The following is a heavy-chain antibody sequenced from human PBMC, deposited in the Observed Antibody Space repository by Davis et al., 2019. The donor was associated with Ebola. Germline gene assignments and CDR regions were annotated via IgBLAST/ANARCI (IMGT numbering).Heavy chain of an antibody. V-gene: IGHV1-3*01. D-gene: IGHD6-19*01. CDR1: GYTFSDYG. J-gene: IGHJ3*02. CDR3: ARDTTYSSGSDI. Sequence: ASVKVSCKTSGYTFSDYGIAWLRQAPGQGLEWMGWINAGNGNTKYSQKFQGRVTITRDTSASTAYMELSSLRSEDTAVYYCARDTTYSSGSDIWGQGTMVTVSS. CDR2: INAGNGNT.